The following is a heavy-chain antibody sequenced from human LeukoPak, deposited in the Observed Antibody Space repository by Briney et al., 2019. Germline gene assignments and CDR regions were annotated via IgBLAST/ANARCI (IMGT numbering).Heavy chain of an antibody. CDR2: IYPGDSDT. D-gene: IGHD6-13*01. V-gene: IGHV5-51*01. Sequence: GESLKISCKGSGYSFTNYWIGWVRQMPGKGLEGMGIIYPGDSDTRYSPSFQGQVTISADKSINTAYLQWSSLKASDTAMYYCASTYSSSWYGSFDYWGQGTLVTVSS. CDR3: ASTYSSSWYGSFDY. CDR1: GYSFTNYW. J-gene: IGHJ4*02.